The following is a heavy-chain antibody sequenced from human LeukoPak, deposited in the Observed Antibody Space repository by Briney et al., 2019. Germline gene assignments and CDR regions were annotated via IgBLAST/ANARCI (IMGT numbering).Heavy chain of an antibody. CDR2: IKPDGSEK. V-gene: IGHV3-7*04. CDR1: GFTFSSYW. J-gene: IGHJ4*02. Sequence: GGSLRLSCAASGFTFSSYWMDWVRQAPGKGLEWVANIKPDGSEKYYVDSVKGRFTISRDNAKNSLYLQMNSLRVEDTAVYYCARDKYGAYFVSWGQGTLVTVSP. CDR3: ARDKYGAYFVS. D-gene: IGHD4-17*01.